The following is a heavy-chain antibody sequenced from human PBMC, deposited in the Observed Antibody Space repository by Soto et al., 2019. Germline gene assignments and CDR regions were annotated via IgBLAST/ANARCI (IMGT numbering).Heavy chain of an antibody. V-gene: IGHV1-69*13. CDR3: ARGEDSGYDFSRRYFDY. Sequence: SVKVSCKASGGTFSSYAISWVRQAPGQGLEWMGGIIPIFGTANYAQKFQGRVTITADESTSTAYMELSSLRSEDTAVYYCARGEDSGYDFSRRYFDYWGQGTLVTVSS. CDR2: IIPIFGTA. J-gene: IGHJ4*02. CDR1: GGTFSSYA. D-gene: IGHD5-12*01.